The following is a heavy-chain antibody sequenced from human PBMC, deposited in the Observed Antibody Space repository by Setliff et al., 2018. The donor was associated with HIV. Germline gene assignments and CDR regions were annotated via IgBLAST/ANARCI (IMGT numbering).Heavy chain of an antibody. Sequence: ETLSLTCTVSGGSISSSSYYWGWIRQPPGKGLEWIGSIYYSGSTYYNPSLKSRVTISVDTSKNQFSLKLSSVTAADTAVYYCARRGAYYDILTGYRSHYFDYWGQGTLVTVSA. D-gene: IGHD3-9*01. J-gene: IGHJ4*02. CDR3: ARRGAYYDILTGYRSHYFDY. CDR1: GGSISSSSYY. V-gene: IGHV4-39*01. CDR2: IYYSGST.